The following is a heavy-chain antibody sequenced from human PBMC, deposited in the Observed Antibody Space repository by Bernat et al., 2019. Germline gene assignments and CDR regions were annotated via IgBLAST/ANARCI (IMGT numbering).Heavy chain of an antibody. CDR1: GGSFSGYY. J-gene: IGHJ4*02. CDR3: AGGPRYGVAEPPFAY. Sequence: QVQLQQWGAGLLKPSETLSLTCAVYGGSFSGYYWSWIRQPPGKGLEWMGEINHSGSTNYNPSLKSRVTISVDPSKTHFSLKLGSVTAAETVLYSCAGGPRYGVAEPPFAYWGQGTLVTCSS. V-gene: IGHV4-34*01. D-gene: IGHD3-3*01. CDR2: INHSGST.